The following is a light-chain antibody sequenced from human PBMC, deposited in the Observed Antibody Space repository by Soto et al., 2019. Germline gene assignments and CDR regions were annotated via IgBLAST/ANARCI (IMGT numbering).Light chain of an antibody. CDR3: CSYTRSGTLI. J-gene: IGLJ1*01. CDR1: SGDIGDYNY. CDR2: DVS. Sequence: QSALTQPASVSGSPGQSITISCGGTSGDIGDYNYVSWYQQHPGKGPKVIIYDVSNRPSGVSYRFSGTKSGNTASLTVSGLQAEDEADYYCCSYTRSGTLIFGTGTKLTVL. V-gene: IGLV2-14*01.